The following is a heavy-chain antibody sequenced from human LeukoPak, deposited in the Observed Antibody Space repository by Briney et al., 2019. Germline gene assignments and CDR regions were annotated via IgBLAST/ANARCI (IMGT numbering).Heavy chain of an antibody. CDR3: ARDDSSSWYVI. CDR2: ISSSSSTI. V-gene: IGHV3-48*01. D-gene: IGHD6-13*01. CDR1: GFTFSSYS. Sequence: GGSLRLSCAASGFTFSSYSMNWVRQAPGKGLEWVSYISSSSSTIYYADSVKGRFTISRDNAKNSLYLQMNSLRAEDTAVYYCARDDSSSWYVIWGQGTPVTVSS. J-gene: IGHJ4*02.